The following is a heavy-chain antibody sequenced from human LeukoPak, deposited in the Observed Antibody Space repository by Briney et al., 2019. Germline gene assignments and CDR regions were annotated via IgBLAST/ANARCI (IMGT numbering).Heavy chain of an antibody. Sequence: GGSLRLSCAASGFTFSSFAMSWVRQAPGKGLEWVSAISDSGGTTYYADSVKGRFTISRDNSKNTLYLQMNSLSAEDSAVYYCLPELGAKNYFDYWGQGTLVTVSS. CDR2: ISDSGGTT. CDR3: LPELGAKNYFDY. CDR1: GFTFSSFA. D-gene: IGHD1-14*01. J-gene: IGHJ4*02. V-gene: IGHV3-23*01.